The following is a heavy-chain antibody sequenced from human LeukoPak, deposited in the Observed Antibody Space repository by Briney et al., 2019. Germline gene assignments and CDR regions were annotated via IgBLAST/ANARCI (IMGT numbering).Heavy chain of an antibody. V-gene: IGHV1-69*06. CDR1: GGTFSSYA. Sequence: GASVKVSCKASGGTFSSYAISWVRQAPGQGLEWMGGIIPIFGTANYAQKFQGRVTMTEDTSTDTAYMELSSLRSEDTAVYYCATPRGVGAIGLHYWGQGTLVTVSS. D-gene: IGHD1-26*01. CDR2: IIPIFGTA. J-gene: IGHJ4*02. CDR3: ATPRGVGAIGLHY.